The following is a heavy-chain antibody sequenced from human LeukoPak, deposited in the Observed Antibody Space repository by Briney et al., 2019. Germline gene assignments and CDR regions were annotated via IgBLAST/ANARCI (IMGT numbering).Heavy chain of an antibody. CDR1: GYTFTSYD. CDR2: MNPNSGNT. Sequence: ASVKVSCKASGYTFTSYDINWVRQATGQGLEWMGWMNPNSGNTGYAQEFQGRVTMTRNTSISTAYMELSSLRSEDTAVYYCARARGGYRAFDIWGQGTMVTVSS. V-gene: IGHV1-8*01. J-gene: IGHJ3*02. D-gene: IGHD3-10*01. CDR3: ARARGGYRAFDI.